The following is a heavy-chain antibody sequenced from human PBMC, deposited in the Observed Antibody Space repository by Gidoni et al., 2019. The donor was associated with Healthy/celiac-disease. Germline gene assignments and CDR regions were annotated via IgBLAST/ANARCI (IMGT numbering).Heavy chain of an antibody. Sequence: EVQLVESGGGLVQPGGSLKLSWAASGFTFSGSAMHWGRQASGEGLDWVGRIRSKANSYATAYAASVKGRFTISRDDSKNTAYLQMNSLKTEDTAVYYCTSSNWARDDYWGQGTLVTVSS. CDR1: GFTFSGSA. CDR2: IRSKANSYAT. CDR3: TSSNWARDDY. J-gene: IGHJ4*02. D-gene: IGHD7-27*01. V-gene: IGHV3-73*02.